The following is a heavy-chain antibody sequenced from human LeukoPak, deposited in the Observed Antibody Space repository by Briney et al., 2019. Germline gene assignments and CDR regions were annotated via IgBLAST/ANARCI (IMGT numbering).Heavy chain of an antibody. CDR2: INPNSGGT. Sequence: ASVKVSCKASGYTFTGYYMHWARQAPGQGLEWMGWINPNSGGTNYAQKFQGRVTMTRDTPISTAYMELNSLRAEDTAVYYCARGHYGLDVWGQGTTVTVSS. CDR3: ARGHYGLDV. V-gene: IGHV1-2*02. CDR1: GYTFTGYY. J-gene: IGHJ6*02.